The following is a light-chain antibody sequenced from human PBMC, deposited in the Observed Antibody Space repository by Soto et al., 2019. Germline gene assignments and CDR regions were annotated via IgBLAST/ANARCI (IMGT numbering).Light chain of an antibody. CDR1: QDITHF. CDR3: HQCDSLPDT. J-gene: IGKJ2*01. V-gene: IGKV1-33*01. Sequence: DIHMSQSPSSLFASVGDRVTITCQASQDITHFLNWYQQKPGKAPKLLIYHASNLQAGVPSRFSGSGSGTDFSLTISTFQPEDVATYCCHQCDSLPDTFGQGTKLEI. CDR2: HAS.